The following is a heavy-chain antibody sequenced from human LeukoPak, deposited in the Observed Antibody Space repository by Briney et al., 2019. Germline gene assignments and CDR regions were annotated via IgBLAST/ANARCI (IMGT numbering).Heavy chain of an antibody. CDR2: ISAYNGNT. Sequence: ASVKVSCKASGYTFTSYGISWVRQAPGQGLEWMGWISAYNGNTNYAQKLQGRVTMTTDTSTSTAYMGLRSLRSDDTAVYYCARDSWAAGRGAFDIWGQGTMVTVSS. V-gene: IGHV1-18*01. CDR1: GYTFTSYG. D-gene: IGHD6-13*01. J-gene: IGHJ3*02. CDR3: ARDSWAAGRGAFDI.